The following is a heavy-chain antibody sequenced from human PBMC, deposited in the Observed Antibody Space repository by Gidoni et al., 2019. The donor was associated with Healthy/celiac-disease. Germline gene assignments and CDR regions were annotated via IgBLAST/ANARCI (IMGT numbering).Heavy chain of an antibody. V-gene: IGHV4-59*01. Sequence: QVQLQESGPGLVKPSETLSLTCTVSGGSISSYYWSWIRQPPGKGLEWIGYIYYSGSTNYNPSLKSRVTISVDTSKNQFSLKLSSVTAADTAVYYCAREAVGISDAFDIWGQGTMVTVSS. CDR2: IYYSGST. D-gene: IGHD7-27*01. J-gene: IGHJ3*02. CDR3: AREAVGISDAFDI. CDR1: GGSISSYY.